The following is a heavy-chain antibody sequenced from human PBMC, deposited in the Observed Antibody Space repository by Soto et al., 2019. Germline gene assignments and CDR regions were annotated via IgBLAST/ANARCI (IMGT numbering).Heavy chain of an antibody. Sequence: PSETLSLTCTVSGGSISSYYWSWIRQPPGKGLEWIGYIYYSGNTNYNPSLKSRVTISVDTSKNQFSLKLSSVTAADTAVYYCARARSSEWLAYFDYWGQGTLVTVSS. CDR3: ARARSSEWLAYFDY. CDR2: IYYSGNT. D-gene: IGHD6-19*01. V-gene: IGHV4-59*01. J-gene: IGHJ4*02. CDR1: GGSISSYY.